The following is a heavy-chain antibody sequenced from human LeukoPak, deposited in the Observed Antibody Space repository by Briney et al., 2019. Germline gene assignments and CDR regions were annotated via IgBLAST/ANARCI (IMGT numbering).Heavy chain of an antibody. V-gene: IGHV1-8*01. CDR3: ARAFSLSSAYFDY. J-gene: IGHJ4*02. CDR1: GYTFTSYD. D-gene: IGHD2/OR15-2a*01. CDR2: MNPNSGNT. Sequence: GASVKVSCKASGYTFTSYDINWVRQATGQGLEWMGWMNPNSGNTGYAQKFQGRVTMTRNSSISTAYMELSSLRSEDTAVYYCARAFSLSSAYFDYWGQGTLVTVSS.